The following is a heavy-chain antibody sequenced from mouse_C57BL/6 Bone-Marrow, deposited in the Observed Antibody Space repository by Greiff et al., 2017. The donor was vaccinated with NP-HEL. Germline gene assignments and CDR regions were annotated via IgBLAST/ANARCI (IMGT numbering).Heavy chain of an antibody. D-gene: IGHD1-1*01. V-gene: IGHV7-3*01. CDR1: GFTFTDYY. Sequence: EVQGVESGGGLVQPGGSLSLSCAASGFTFTDYYMSWVRQPPGKALEWLGFIRNKANGYTTEYSASVKGRFTISRDNSQSILYLQMNALRAEDSATYYCARSPITTVVANFDYWGQGTTRTVSS. CDR3: ARSPITTVVANFDY. CDR2: IRNKANGYTT. J-gene: IGHJ2*01.